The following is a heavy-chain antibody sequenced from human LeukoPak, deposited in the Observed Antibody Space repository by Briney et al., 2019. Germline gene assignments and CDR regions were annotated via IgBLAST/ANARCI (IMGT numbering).Heavy chain of an antibody. J-gene: IGHJ4*02. D-gene: IGHD3-22*01. CDR2: INWNGGST. CDR1: GFTFDDYG. Sequence: GGSLRLSCAASGFTFDDYGMSWVRQAPGKGLEWASGINWNGGSTGYADSVKGRFTISRDNAKNSLYLQMNSLRAEDTALYYCAKARDSSGYYSFDYWGQGTLVTVSS. CDR3: AKARDSSGYYSFDY. V-gene: IGHV3-20*04.